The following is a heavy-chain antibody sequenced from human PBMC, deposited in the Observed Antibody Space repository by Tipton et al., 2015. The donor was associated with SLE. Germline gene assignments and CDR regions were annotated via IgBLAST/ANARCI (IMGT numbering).Heavy chain of an antibody. CDR2: ISASGGTT. CDR1: EFTFSNYA. CDR3: TTPAAGTPNVFEI. V-gene: IGHV3-23*01. Sequence: SLRLSCAASEFTFSNYAMSWVRQAPGKGLEWVSFISASGGTTFYADSVKGRFTISRDNSKKTLYLQMNSLRAEDTAVYYCTTPAAGTPNVFEIWGQGTMVTVSS. J-gene: IGHJ3*02. D-gene: IGHD3-10*01.